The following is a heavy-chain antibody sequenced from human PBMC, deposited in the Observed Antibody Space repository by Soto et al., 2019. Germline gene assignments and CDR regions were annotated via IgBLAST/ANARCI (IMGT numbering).Heavy chain of an antibody. Sequence: WGSLRLSCAASGFTFSSYSINWFRQSPCKWLEWVSSISSSSSYIYYADSLKGRFTISRDNAKNSLYLQMNSLRAEDTAVYYCARAQPAYCGGDCSRTEYFQHWGQGTLVTVSS. D-gene: IGHD2-21*02. V-gene: IGHV3-21*01. J-gene: IGHJ1*01. CDR3: ARAQPAYCGGDCSRTEYFQH. CDR2: ISSSSSYI. CDR1: GFTFSSYS.